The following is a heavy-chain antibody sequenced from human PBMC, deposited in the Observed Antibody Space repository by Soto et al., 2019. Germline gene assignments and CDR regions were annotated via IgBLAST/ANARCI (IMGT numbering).Heavy chain of an antibody. CDR2: ISGSGGST. V-gene: IGHV3-23*01. CDR1: RFTFSSYA. J-gene: IGHJ5*02. CDR3: AKNSGSYPPGDLNWFDP. Sequence: PGGSLRLSCAASRFTFSSYAMSWVRQAPGKGLEWVSAISGSGGSTYYADSVKGRFTISRDNSKNTLYLQMNSLRAEDTAVYYCAKNSGSYPPGDLNWFDPWGQGTLVTVSS. D-gene: IGHD3-10*01.